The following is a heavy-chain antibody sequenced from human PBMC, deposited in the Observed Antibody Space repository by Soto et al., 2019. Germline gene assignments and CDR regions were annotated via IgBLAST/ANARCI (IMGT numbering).Heavy chain of an antibody. Sequence: DVQLVESGGGLIQPGESMRLSCAAFGLTISGKKYVAWVRQAPGKGLEWVSALYDVDGSFYADSVTGRFTTSSDSSKTTVYLQMNDLRPDDTAVYYCATWHEREHAFDVWGQGTTVTISS. V-gene: IGHV3-53*01. D-gene: IGHD1-1*01. J-gene: IGHJ3*01. CDR1: GLTISGKKY. CDR3: ATWHEREHAFDV. CDR2: LYDVDGS.